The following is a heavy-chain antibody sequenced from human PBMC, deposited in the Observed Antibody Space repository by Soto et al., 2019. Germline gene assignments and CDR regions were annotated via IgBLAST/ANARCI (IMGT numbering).Heavy chain of an antibody. CDR2: IDWDDDK. Sequence: SGPTLVNPTQTLTLTCTFSGFSLSTSGMCVSWIRQPPGKALEWLALIDWDDDKYYSTSLKTRLTISKETSKNQVVLTMTNMDPVDTATYYCARTYYYDSSGYYFGYWGQGTLVTVSS. J-gene: IGHJ4*02. D-gene: IGHD3-22*01. CDR3: ARTYYYDSSGYYFGY. CDR1: GFSLSTSGMC. V-gene: IGHV2-70*01.